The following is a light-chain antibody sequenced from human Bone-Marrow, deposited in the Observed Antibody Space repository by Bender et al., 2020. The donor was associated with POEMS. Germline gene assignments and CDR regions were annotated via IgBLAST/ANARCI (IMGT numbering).Light chain of an antibody. CDR1: SGDVERYNL. V-gene: IGLV2-23*01. Sequence: QSALTQPPSVSGSLGQSITISCIESSGDVERYNLVSWYQQYPGKAPELVIYNGSKRPSGVSNRFSGSKSGNPASLPISGLQAEDEADYYCCSDTGSDGYVFGTGTKVTVL. CDR3: CSDTGSDGYV. CDR2: NGS. J-gene: IGLJ1*01.